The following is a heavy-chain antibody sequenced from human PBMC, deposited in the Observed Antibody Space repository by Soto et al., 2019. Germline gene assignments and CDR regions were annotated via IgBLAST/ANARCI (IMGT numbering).Heavy chain of an antibody. CDR1: GYSFATYA. Sequence: ASVKVSCKASGYSFATYAMQWVRQAPGQRLEWMGWINGGNGYTEYSQKFQGRVTITADKSTSTAYMELSSLRSEDTAVYYCASGPQLVRDYYYGMDVWGQGTTVTVSS. D-gene: IGHD6-6*01. V-gene: IGHV1-3*01. CDR3: ASGPQLVRDYYYGMDV. J-gene: IGHJ6*02. CDR2: INGGNGYT.